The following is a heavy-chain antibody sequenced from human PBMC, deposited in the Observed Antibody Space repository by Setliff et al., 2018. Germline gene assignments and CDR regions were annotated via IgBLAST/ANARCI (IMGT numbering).Heavy chain of an antibody. D-gene: IGHD3-10*01. V-gene: IGHV1-8*03. J-gene: IGHJ6*03. CDR2: MNPNSGNT. CDR3: QVVISTMVRGVIIGDYYYMDV. CDR1: GYTFTSYD. Sequence: ASVKVSCKASGYTFTSYDINWVRQATGQGLEWMGWMNPNSGNTGYAQKFQGGVTITRNTSISTAYMELSSLRSEDTAVYYCQVVISTMVRGVIIGDYYYMDVWGKGTTVTVSS.